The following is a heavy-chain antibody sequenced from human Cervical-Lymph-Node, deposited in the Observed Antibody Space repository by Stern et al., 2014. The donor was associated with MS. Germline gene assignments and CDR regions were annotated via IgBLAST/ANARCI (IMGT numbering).Heavy chain of an antibody. D-gene: IGHD1-26*01. CDR2: ISSSSSNI. J-gene: IGHJ6*02. CDR1: GFTLNIHN. CDR3: ARGLRIVGVALGPWNHYHGLDV. V-gene: IGHV3-21*01. Sequence: EDQLVESGGGLVKPGGSLRLSCVASGFTLNIHNMNWVRQAPGKGLEWVSFISSSSSNIYYADSAKGRFNISRDNAKNSLYLQMNNLRAEDTAVYFCARGLRIVGVALGPWNHYHGLDVWGQGTTVTVSS.